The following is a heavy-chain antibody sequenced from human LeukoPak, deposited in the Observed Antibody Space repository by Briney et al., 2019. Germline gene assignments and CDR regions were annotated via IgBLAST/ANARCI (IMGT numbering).Heavy chain of an antibody. V-gene: IGHV1-46*01. D-gene: IGHD3-9*01. Sequence: WASVKVSCKASGYTFTSYDINWVRQAPGQGLEWMGIINPSGGSTSYAQKFQGRVTMTRDTSTSTVYMELSSLRSEDTAVYYCARGNYDILTGYLYYFDYWGQGTLVTVSS. J-gene: IGHJ4*02. CDR1: GYTFTSYD. CDR3: ARGNYDILTGYLYYFDY. CDR2: INPSGGST.